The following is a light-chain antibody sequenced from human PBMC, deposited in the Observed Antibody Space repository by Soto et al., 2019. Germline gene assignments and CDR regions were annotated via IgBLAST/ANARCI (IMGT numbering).Light chain of an antibody. CDR3: QQYGTSPPST. Sequence: EIVLTQSPVTLSLSPGERATLSCRASQSVSSSNLAWYQQKTGQAPRLLIYGTSSRATGIPDRFSGSGSGTDFTLTISRLEPEDFAVYYCQQYGTSPPSTFGQGTKLEIK. CDR2: GTS. CDR1: QSVSSSN. V-gene: IGKV3-20*01. J-gene: IGKJ2*01.